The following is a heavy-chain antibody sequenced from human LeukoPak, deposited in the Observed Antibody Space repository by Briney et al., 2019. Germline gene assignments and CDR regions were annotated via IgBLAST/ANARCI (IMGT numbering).Heavy chain of an antibody. CDR3: AKSPKTGFLFDY. Sequence: GGSLRLSCAASGFTVSSNYMSWVRQAPGKGLEWVSVIYGGVNTVYADSVQGRFTISRDNSKNTLYPQMNSLRAEDTAVYYCAKSPKTGFLFDYWGKGTLVTVSS. J-gene: IGHJ4*02. D-gene: IGHD1-1*01. CDR1: GFTVSSNY. CDR2: IYGGVNT. V-gene: IGHV3-66*01.